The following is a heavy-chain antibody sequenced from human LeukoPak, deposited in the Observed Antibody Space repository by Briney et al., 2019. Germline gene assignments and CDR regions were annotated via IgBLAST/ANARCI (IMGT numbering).Heavy chain of an antibody. V-gene: IGHV3-23*01. CDR2: SSASGGRT. CDR1: GFSFSSYA. D-gene: IGHD3-22*01. Sequence: PGGSLRLSCATSGFSFSSYAMSWVRQAPGKGLEWVSGSSASGGRTYYADSVKGRFTISRDNSKNTLYLQMNSLRAEDTAIYYCAKDIEGGGSSGYYHYGMDVWGQGTTVTVSS. J-gene: IGHJ6*02. CDR3: AKDIEGGGSSGYYHYGMDV.